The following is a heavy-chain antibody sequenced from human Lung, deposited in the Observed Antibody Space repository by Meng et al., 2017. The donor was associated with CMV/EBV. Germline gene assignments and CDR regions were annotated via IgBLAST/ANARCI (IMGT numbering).Heavy chain of an antibody. D-gene: IGHD1-26*01. CDR3: ARPRFSGSDYLYGMDV. CDR1: GYTFTSYW. CDR2: IYPDVSET. Sequence: GGSLRLXCKASGYTFTSYWIAWVRQMPGKGLEWMGLIYPDVSETTYSPSFQGQVTISADKSISTAYLQWSSLKPSDTAMYYCARPRFSGSDYLYGMDVWGQGTXVTVSS. J-gene: IGHJ6*02. V-gene: IGHV5-51*01.